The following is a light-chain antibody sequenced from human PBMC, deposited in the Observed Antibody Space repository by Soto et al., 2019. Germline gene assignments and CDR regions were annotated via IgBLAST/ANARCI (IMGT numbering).Light chain of an antibody. CDR3: AAWDDSLSAVV. Sequence: QSVLTQPPSASGTPGQRVTISCSGSSSNIGTNYVYWYKQFPGTAPKLLIYRNNQRPSGVPDRFSGSKSGTSGSLAISGLRSEDEADYYCAAWDDSLSAVVFGGGTQLTVL. CDR2: RNN. V-gene: IGLV1-47*01. CDR1: SSNIGTNY. J-gene: IGLJ2*01.